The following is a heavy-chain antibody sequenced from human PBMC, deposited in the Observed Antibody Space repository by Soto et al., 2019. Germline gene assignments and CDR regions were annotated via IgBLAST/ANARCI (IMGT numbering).Heavy chain of an antibody. J-gene: IGHJ4*02. D-gene: IGHD1-26*01. V-gene: IGHV3-30*03. CDR3: ARPKGGPIVGATYFDY. CDR1: GFTFSSYG. Sequence: HPGGSLRLSCAASGFTFSSYGMHWVRQAPGKGLEWVAVISYDGSNKYYADSVKGRFTISRDNSKNTLYLQMNSLRAEDTAVYYCARPKGGPIVGATYFDYWGQGTLVTVSS. CDR2: ISYDGSNK.